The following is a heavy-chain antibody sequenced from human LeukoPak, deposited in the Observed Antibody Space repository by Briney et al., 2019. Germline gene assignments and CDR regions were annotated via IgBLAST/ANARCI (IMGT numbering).Heavy chain of an antibody. CDR2: MNPNSGNT. Sequence: ASVKVSCKASGYTFTSYDINWVRQATGQGLEWMGWMNPNSGNTGYAQKFQGRVTMTRNTSISTAYMELSSLRSEDTAVYYCATTATTWIQNGMDVCGQGTTVTVSS. V-gene: IGHV1-8*01. D-gene: IGHD5-18*01. J-gene: IGHJ6*02. CDR1: GYTFTSYD. CDR3: ATTATTWIQNGMDV.